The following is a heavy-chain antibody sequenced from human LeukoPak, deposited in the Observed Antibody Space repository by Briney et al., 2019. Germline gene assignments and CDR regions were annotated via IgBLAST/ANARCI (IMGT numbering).Heavy chain of an antibody. J-gene: IGHJ4*02. D-gene: IGHD3-10*01. CDR2: IIPIFGTA. CDR1: GGTFSSYA. CDR3: ARVAGSGSYYSDY. V-gene: IGHV1-69*06. Sequence: ASVKVCCKASGGTFSSYAISWVRQAPGQGLEWMGGIIPIFGTANYAQKFQGRVTITADKSTSTAYMELSSLRSEDTAVYYCARVAGSGSYYSDYWGQGTLVTVSS.